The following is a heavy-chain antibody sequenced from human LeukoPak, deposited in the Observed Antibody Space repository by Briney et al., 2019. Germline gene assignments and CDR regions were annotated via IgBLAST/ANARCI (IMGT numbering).Heavy chain of an antibody. CDR3: ARIVLGQRPVDP. CDR2: ISAYNGNT. CDR1: GYTFASYG. Sequence: ASVKVSCKASGYTFASYGISWVRQAPGQGLEWMGWISAYNGNTNYAQKLQGRVTMTTDTSTSTAYMELRSLRSDDTAVYYCARIVLGQRPVDPWGQGTLVTVSS. V-gene: IGHV1-18*01. J-gene: IGHJ5*02. D-gene: IGHD3-3*02.